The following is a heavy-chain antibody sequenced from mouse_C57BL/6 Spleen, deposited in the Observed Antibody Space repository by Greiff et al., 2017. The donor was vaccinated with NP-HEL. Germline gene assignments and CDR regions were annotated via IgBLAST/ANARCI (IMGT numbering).Heavy chain of an antibody. D-gene: IGHD6-2*01. V-gene: IGHV1-64*01. J-gene: IGHJ4*01. CDR1: GYTFTSYW. CDR3: ARGVVWGAMDY. CDR2: IHPNSGST. Sequence: QVKLQQSGAELVKPGASVKLSCKASGYTFTSYWMHWVKQRPGQGLEWIGMIHPNSGSTNYNEKFKSKATLTVDKSSSTAYMQLSSLTSEDSAVYYCARGVVWGAMDYWGQGTSVTVSS.